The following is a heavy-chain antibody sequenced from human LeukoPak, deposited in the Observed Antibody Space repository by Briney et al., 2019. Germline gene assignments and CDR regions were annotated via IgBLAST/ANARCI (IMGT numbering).Heavy chain of an antibody. Sequence: GESLKISCKGSGYSFTSYWIGWVRQMPGKGLAWMGIIYPGDSDTRYSPSFQGQVTISADKSISAAYLQWSSLKASDTAMYYCARMERDGYNSVDYWGQGTLVTVSS. V-gene: IGHV5-51*01. CDR1: GYSFTSYW. J-gene: IGHJ4*02. CDR2: IYPGDSDT. D-gene: IGHD5-24*01. CDR3: ARMERDGYNSVDY.